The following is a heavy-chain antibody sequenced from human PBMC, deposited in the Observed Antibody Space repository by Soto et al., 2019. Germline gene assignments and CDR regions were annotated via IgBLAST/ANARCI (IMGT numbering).Heavy chain of an antibody. CDR2: IVVGSGNT. D-gene: IGHD3-3*01. CDR3: AATYYDFWSGYYGGVDP. V-gene: IGHV1-58*01. CDR1: GFTFTSSA. Sequence: ASVKVSCKASGFTFTSSAVQWVRQARGQRLEWIGWIVVGSGNTNYAQKFQERVTITRDMSTSTAYMELSSLRSEDTAVYYCAATYYDFWSGYYGGVDPWGQGTLVTVSS. J-gene: IGHJ5*02.